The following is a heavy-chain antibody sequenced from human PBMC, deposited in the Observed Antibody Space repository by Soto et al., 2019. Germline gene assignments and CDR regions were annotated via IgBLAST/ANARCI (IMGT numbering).Heavy chain of an antibody. D-gene: IGHD6-13*01. CDR3: ARQTVAAAFEY. J-gene: IGHJ4*02. CDR2: ISPYNGDT. V-gene: IGHV1-18*01. CDR1: GYTFTSYG. Sequence: GASVKVSCKASGYTFTSYGISWVRQAPGQGLEWMGWISPYNGDTGYAQKYQDRVTMTTDTSTSTAYMELRSLRSDDTAVYYCARQTVAAAFEYWGQGTLVTVSS.